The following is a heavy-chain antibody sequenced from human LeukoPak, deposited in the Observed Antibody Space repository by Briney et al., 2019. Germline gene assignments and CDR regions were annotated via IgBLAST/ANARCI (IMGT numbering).Heavy chain of an antibody. D-gene: IGHD4-11*01. CDR1: GGTFSSYA. CDR2: IIPIFGTA. J-gene: IGHJ4*02. V-gene: IGHV1-69*01. CDR3: ARDPYSNYLYYFDY. Sequence: SVKVSCKASGGTFSSYAISWVRQAPGQGLEWMGGIIPIFGTANYAQKFQGRVTITADESTSTAYMELSSLRSEDTAVYYCARDPYSNYLYYFDYWAREPWSPSPQ.